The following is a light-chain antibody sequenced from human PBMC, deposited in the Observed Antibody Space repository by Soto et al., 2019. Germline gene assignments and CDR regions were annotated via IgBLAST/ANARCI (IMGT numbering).Light chain of an antibody. Sequence: DIQMTQSPSSLSASVGDRVTITCQASQDISNYLNWYQQKPGKAPKLLIYDASNLETGVPSRFSGSGSGTDFTFTISRLQPEDIATYYCQPYDNLLITCGQGTRLEIK. CDR3: QPYDNLLIT. CDR1: QDISNY. V-gene: IGKV1-33*01. J-gene: IGKJ5*01. CDR2: DAS.